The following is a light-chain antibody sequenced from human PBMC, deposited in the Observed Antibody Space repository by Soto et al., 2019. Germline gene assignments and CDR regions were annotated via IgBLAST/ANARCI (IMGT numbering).Light chain of an antibody. J-gene: IGKJ2*01. CDR3: LQDYNYPYT. Sequence: EIVLTQSPATLSLSPGEGATLSCRASQSVSNYLAWYQQKPGQAPRLLIYDASQRATGIPARFSGSGSGTDFTLTISSLEPEDFATYYCLQDYNYPYTFGQGTKLEIK. CDR1: QSVSNY. CDR2: DAS. V-gene: IGKV3-11*01.